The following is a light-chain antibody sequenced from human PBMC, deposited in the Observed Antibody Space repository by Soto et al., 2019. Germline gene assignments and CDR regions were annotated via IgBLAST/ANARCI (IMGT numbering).Light chain of an antibody. CDR1: QRVSSSY. J-gene: IGKJ3*01. Sequence: EIVLTQSPGTLSLSPGERATLSCRASQRVSSSYLAWYQQKPGQAPRLLIYGASSRATGIPDRFSGSGSGTDFTLTISRLEPEDCAVYYCQQYGSSPRFTFGPGTKVDIK. V-gene: IGKV3-20*01. CDR2: GAS. CDR3: QQYGSSPRFT.